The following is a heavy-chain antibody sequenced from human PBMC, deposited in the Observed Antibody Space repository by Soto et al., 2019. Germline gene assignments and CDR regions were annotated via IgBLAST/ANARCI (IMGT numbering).Heavy chain of an antibody. CDR2: IYYSGST. Sequence: PSETLSLTCTVSGGSISSYYWSWIRQPPGKGLEWIGYIYYSGSTNYNPSLKSRVTISVDTSKNQFSLKLSSVTAADTAVYYCARGVAARLGMDVWGQGTTVTVSS. CDR1: GGSISSYY. V-gene: IGHV4-59*01. CDR3: ARGVAARLGMDV. J-gene: IGHJ6*02. D-gene: IGHD6-6*01.